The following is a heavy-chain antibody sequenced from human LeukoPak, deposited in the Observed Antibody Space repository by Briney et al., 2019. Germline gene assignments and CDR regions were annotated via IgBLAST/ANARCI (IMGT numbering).Heavy chain of an antibody. CDR1: GYTFTSYD. Sequence: ASVKVSCKASGYTFTSYDINWVRQATGRGLEWMGWMNPNSGNTGYAQKFQGRVTLTEDTSTDTAYMELSSLRSDDTAIYYCATRDEWGQGTLVIVSS. D-gene: IGHD2-21*01. CDR2: MNPNSGNT. CDR3: ATRDE. V-gene: IGHV1-8*01. J-gene: IGHJ4*02.